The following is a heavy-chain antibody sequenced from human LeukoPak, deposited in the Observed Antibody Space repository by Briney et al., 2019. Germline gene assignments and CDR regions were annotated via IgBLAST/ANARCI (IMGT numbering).Heavy chain of an antibody. Sequence: ASVKVSCKASGYTFTSYGISWVRQAPGQGLEWMGWISAYNGNTNYAQKLQGRVTMTTDTSTSTAYMELRSLRSDDTAVYYCARDDEYDFWSGYDQTTIPVRFDYWGQGTLSPSPQ. CDR2: ISAYNGNT. D-gene: IGHD3-3*01. J-gene: IGHJ4*02. CDR1: GYTFTSYG. V-gene: IGHV1-18*01. CDR3: ARDDEYDFWSGYDQTTIPVRFDY.